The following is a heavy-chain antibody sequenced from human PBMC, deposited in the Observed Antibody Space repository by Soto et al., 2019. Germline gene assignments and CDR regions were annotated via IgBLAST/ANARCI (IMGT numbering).Heavy chain of an antibody. CDR3: ARDGTIAARPGYLIGEWWFDP. D-gene: IGHD6-6*01. V-gene: IGHV3-11*01. CDR2: ISSSGSTI. Sequence: GGSLRLSCAASGFTFSDYYMSWIRQAPGKGLEWVSYISSSGSTIYYADSVKGRFTISRDNAKNSLYLQMNSLRAEDTAVYYCARDGTIAARPGYLIGEWWFDPWGQGTLVTVSS. J-gene: IGHJ5*02. CDR1: GFTFSDYY.